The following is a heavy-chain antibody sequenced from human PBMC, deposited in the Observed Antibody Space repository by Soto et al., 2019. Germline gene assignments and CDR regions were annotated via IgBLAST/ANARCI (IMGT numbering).Heavy chain of an antibody. CDR3: AKAVDISVRGVPPSDC. CDR2: ISYDGTNK. Sequence: QVQLVESGGGVVQPGMSLRLSCAVSGFTFNRFGMHWVRQAPGKGLEWVAVISYDGTNKYYADSVKGRYTISRDNSQNTLFLQMNRLRPEDTAMYYCAKAVDISVRGVPPSDCWGQGTLVTVSS. D-gene: IGHD3-10*02. CDR1: GFTFNRFG. J-gene: IGHJ4*02. V-gene: IGHV3-30*18.